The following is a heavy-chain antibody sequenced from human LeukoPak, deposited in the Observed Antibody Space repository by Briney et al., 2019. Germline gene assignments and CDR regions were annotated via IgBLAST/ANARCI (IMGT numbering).Heavy chain of an antibody. D-gene: IGHD7-27*01. Sequence: GGSLRLPCAVSGFTFSRYDIQGVRQATGKGLEGGGVRSYDGSNKYYADSVKGRFTISRDNSKNTLYLQMNSLRAEDTAVYYCARGATGAYSHFDYWGQGTLVTVSA. J-gene: IGHJ4*02. CDR2: RSYDGSNK. V-gene: IGHV3-30*01. CDR1: GFTFSRYD. CDR3: ARGATGAYSHFDY.